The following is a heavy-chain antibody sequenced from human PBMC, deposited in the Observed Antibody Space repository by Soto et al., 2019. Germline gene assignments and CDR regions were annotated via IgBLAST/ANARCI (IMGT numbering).Heavy chain of an antibody. V-gene: IGHV3-7*01. CDR2: IKQDGSEK. CDR1: GFTFSSYW. CDR3: ARVTTTVTAGEAFDI. Sequence: GGSLRLSCAASGFTFSSYWMRWVRQAPGKGLEWVANIKQDGSEKYYVDSVKGRFTISRDNAKNSLYLQMNSLRAEDTAVYYCARVTTTVTAGEAFDIWGQGTMVTVSS. J-gene: IGHJ3*02. D-gene: IGHD4-17*01.